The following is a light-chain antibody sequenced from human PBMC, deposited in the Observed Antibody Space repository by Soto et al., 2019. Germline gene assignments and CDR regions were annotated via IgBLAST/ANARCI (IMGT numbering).Light chain of an antibody. J-gene: IGKJ1*01. V-gene: IGKV1-5*03. Sequence: DIQMTQSPSTLSASVGDRVTVTCRASRSISSWVAWCQQKPGKAPKLLIYKASALESGVPSRFSGSGSGTEFTLTISSLQPDDFATYYCQQYNSSPWTFGQGTKVEVK. CDR1: RSISSW. CDR2: KAS. CDR3: QQYNSSPWT.